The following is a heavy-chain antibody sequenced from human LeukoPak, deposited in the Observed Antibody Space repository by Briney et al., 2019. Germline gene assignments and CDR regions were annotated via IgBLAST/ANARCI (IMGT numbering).Heavy chain of an antibody. CDR3: ARATGGAAAADFDP. CDR1: GGSISSVGYY. CDR2: IYYTGTTT. D-gene: IGHD6-13*01. Sequence: SQTLSLTCTVSGGSISSVGYYWSWIRQHPGKGLEWIGFIYYTGTTTYYNPSLKSRATISVGTSKNHFSLKLTSVTAADTAVYYCARATGGAAAADFDPWGQGTLVTVSS. V-gene: IGHV4-31*03. J-gene: IGHJ5*02.